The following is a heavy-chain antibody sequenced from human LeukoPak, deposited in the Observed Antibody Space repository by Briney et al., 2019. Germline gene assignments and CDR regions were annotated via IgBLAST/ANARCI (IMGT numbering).Heavy chain of an antibody. V-gene: IGHV4-39*01. J-gene: IGHJ4*02. CDR1: GGSISSSSYY. CDR2: IYYSGST. D-gene: IGHD2-2*01. Sequence: SETLSLTCTVSGGSISSSSYYWGWIRQPPGKGLEWIGSIYYSGSTYYSPSLKSRVTISVDTSKNQFSLKLSSVTAADTAVYYCAIPYCSRTSCPGFDYWGQGTLVTVSS. CDR3: AIPYCSRTSCPGFDY.